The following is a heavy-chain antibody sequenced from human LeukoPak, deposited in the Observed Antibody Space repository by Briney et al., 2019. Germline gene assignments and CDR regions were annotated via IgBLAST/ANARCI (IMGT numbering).Heavy chain of an antibody. D-gene: IGHD3-22*01. J-gene: IGHJ6*03. CDR2: INPNSGGT. V-gene: IGHV1-2*02. CDR3: ARDFGRGRVYDSSGSTHMDV. Sequence: GASVKVSCKASGYTFTSYYMHWVRQAPGQGLEWMGWINPNSGGTNYAQKFQGRVTMTRDTSISTAYMELSRLRSDDTAVYYCARDFGRGRVYDSSGSTHMDVWGKGTTVTISS. CDR1: GYTFTSYY.